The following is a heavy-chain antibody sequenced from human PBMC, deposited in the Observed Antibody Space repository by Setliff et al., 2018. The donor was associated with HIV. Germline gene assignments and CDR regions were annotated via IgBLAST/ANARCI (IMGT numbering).Heavy chain of an antibody. Sequence: PGESLKISCKGSGYTFTNYWIGWVRQMPGKGLECMGIIYPGDSDTRYSPSFQGQVTISADKSISTAYLQWSSLKASDTAMFYCARPRRPYSGSYYDGFDIWRKGTTVTVSS. CDR1: GYTFTNYW. J-gene: IGHJ6*04. D-gene: IGHD1-26*01. CDR3: ARPRRPYSGSYYDGFDI. CDR2: IYPGDSDT. V-gene: IGHV5-51*01.